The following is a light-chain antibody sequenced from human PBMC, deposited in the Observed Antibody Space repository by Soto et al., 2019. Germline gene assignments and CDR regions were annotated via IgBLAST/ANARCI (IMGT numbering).Light chain of an antibody. CDR2: EVT. J-gene: IGLJ2*01. V-gene: IGLV2-14*01. Sequence: QSALTQPASVSGSPGQSIAISCTGTRSDVGAYNYVSWYQQHPGKAPKLMISEVTNRPSGVSDRFSGSKSGTSASLAITGLQAEDEADYYCQSYDSSLGAVVFGGGTKLTVL. CDR1: RSDVGAYNY. CDR3: QSYDSSLGAVV.